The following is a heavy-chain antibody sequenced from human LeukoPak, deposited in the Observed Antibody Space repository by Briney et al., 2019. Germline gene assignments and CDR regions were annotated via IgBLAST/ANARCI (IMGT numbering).Heavy chain of an antibody. V-gene: IGHV1-18*01. J-gene: IGHJ4*02. D-gene: IGHD3-22*01. CDR1: GYTFTSYG. CDR3: ARGDYDSSGYEGLFDY. CDR2: ISAYNGNT. Sequence: ASVKVSCKASGYTFTSYGISWVRQAPGQGLEWMGWISAYNGNTNYAQKLQGRVTLTTDTSTSTAYMELRSLRSDDTAVYYCARGDYDSSGYEGLFDYWGQGTLVTVSS.